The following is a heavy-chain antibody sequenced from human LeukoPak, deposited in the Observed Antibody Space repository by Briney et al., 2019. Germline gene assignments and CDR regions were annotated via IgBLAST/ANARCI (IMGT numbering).Heavy chain of an antibody. CDR3: ARGDIVVVPAASNWFDP. CDR1: GGTFSSYA. Sequence: SVKVSCKASGGTFSSYAISWVRQAPGQGLEWMGGIIPIFGTANYAQKFQGRVTITADESTSTAYMELSSLRSEDTAVYYCARGDIVVVPAASNWFDPWGQGTLVTVSS. CDR2: IIPIFGTA. J-gene: IGHJ5*02. V-gene: IGHV1-69*13. D-gene: IGHD2-2*01.